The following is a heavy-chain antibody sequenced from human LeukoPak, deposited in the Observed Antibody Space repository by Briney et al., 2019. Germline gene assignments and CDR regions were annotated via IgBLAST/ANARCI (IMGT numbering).Heavy chain of an antibody. Sequence: PGGSLRLSCAASGFTFSSYAMSWVRQAPGKGLEWVSAISGSGGSTYYADSVKGRFTISRDNSKNTLYLQMNSLRAEDTAVYYCAKDTSYYDFWSGYSYYFDYWGQGTLVTVSS. J-gene: IGHJ4*02. V-gene: IGHV3-23*01. CDR1: GFTFSSYA. D-gene: IGHD3-3*01. CDR3: AKDTSYYDFWSGYSYYFDY. CDR2: ISGSGGST.